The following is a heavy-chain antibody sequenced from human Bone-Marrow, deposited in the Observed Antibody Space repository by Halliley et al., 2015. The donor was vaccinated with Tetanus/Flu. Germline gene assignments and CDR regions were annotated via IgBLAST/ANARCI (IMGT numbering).Heavy chain of an antibody. Sequence: SLRLSCAASGFTFSSFEMHWVRQAPGKGLEWVAGVIYDGSNKYYADSVKGRFTISRDNSKNTLYLQMNSLRVEDTAIYYCAKESYSGSSRFFQHWGQGALVTVSS. CDR1: GFTFSSFE. D-gene: IGHD1-26*01. CDR3: AKESYSGSSRFFQH. V-gene: IGHV3-30*18. J-gene: IGHJ1*01. CDR2: VIYDGSNK.